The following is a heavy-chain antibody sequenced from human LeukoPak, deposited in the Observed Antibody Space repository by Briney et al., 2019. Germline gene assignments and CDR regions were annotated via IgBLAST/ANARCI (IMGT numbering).Heavy chain of an antibody. D-gene: IGHD3-16*01. J-gene: IGHJ4*02. CDR1: GFTFSSYS. Sequence: GGSLRLSCAASGFTFSSYSMNWVRQAPGKGLEWVSSISSSSSYIYYADSVKGRFTISRDNAKNSLYLQMNSLRAEDTAVYYCARDSYVWGSYKGAFDYWGQGTLVTVSS. CDR2: ISSSSSYI. V-gene: IGHV3-21*01. CDR3: ARDSYVWGSYKGAFDY.